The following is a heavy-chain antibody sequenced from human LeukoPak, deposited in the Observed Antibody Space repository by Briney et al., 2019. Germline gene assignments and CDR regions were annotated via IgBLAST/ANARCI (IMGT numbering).Heavy chain of an antibody. V-gene: IGHV3-9*01. CDR1: GFTFDDYA. CDR2: ISWDSGSI. D-gene: IGHD3-10*01. Sequence: GRSLRLSCAASGFTFDDYAMHWVRQAPGKGLEWVSGISWDSGSIDYADSVKGRFTISRDNAKNSLYLQMNSLRAEDTALYYCAKDIGEGAVDALDYENGMDVWGQGTTVTVSS. J-gene: IGHJ6*02. CDR3: AKDIGEGAVDALDYENGMDV.